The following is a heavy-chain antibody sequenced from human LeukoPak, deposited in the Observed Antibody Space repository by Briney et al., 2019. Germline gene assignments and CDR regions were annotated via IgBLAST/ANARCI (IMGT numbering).Heavy chain of an antibody. D-gene: IGHD6-19*01. CDR2: ISSSSSYI. J-gene: IGHJ4*02. Sequence: GGSLRLSCAASGFTFSGYSMNWVRQAPGKGLEWVSSISSSSSYIYYADSVKGRFTISRDNAKNSLYLQMNSLRAEDTAVYYCASKPTQWLVQVYWGQGTLVTVSS. CDR1: GFTFSGYS. CDR3: ASKPTQWLVQVY. V-gene: IGHV3-21*01.